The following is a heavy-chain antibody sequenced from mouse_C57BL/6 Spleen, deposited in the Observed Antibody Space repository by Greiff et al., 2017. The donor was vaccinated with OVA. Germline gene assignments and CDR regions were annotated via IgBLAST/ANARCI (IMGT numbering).Heavy chain of an antibody. CDR3: ARGRLFLAY. J-gene: IGHJ3*01. CDR2: IDPSDSYT. CDR1: GYTFTSYW. V-gene: IGHV1-69*01. Sequence: VKLQQPGAELVMPGASVKLSCKASGYTFTSYWMHWVKQRPGQGLEWIGEIDPSDSYTNYNQKFKGKSTLTVDKSSSTAYMQLSSLTSEDSAVYYCARGRLFLAYWGQGTLVTVSA.